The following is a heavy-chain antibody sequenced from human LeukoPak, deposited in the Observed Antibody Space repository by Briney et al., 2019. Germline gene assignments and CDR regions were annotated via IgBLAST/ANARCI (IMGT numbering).Heavy chain of an antibody. V-gene: IGHV3-66*01. CDR3: ARDLDYYDSSGYFY. Sequence: GGSLTLSCAASGFTVSSNYMSWVRQAPGKGLEWVSVIYSGGSTYYADSVKGRFTISRDNSKNTLYLQMNSLRAEDTAVYYCARDLDYYDSSGYFYWGQGTLVTVSS. J-gene: IGHJ4*02. CDR2: IYSGGST. CDR1: GFTVSSNY. D-gene: IGHD3-22*01.